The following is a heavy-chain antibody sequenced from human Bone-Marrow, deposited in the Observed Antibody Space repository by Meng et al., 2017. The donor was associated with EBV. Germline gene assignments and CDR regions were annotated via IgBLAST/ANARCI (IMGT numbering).Heavy chain of an antibody. V-gene: IGHV1-2*04. CDR2: INPNSGGT. D-gene: IGHD6-13*01. J-gene: IGHJ4*02. CDR3: ARDSKQGFDY. CDR1: GYTFTGYN. Sequence: QGKLVQSGAEVKKTGASVKVSCQASGYTFTGYNMHWVRQAPGQGLEWMGWINPNSGGTNYAQKFQGWVTMTRDTSISTAYMELSRLRSDDTAVYYCARDSKQGFDYWGQGTLVTVSS.